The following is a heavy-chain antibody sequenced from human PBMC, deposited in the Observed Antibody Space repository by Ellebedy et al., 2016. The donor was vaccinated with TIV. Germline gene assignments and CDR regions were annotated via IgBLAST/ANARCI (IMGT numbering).Heavy chain of an antibody. V-gene: IGHV5-51*01. CDR1: GFTFISYW. J-gene: IGHJ4*02. CDR3: ATGLTGEAQAG. D-gene: IGHD3-9*01. CDR2: IYPGDSDT. Sequence: GESLKISCKGSGFTFISYWIGWVRQMPGKGLEWMGIIYPGDSDTKYSPSFQGQVTISADKSINTAYLQLSSLKASDTAMYYCATGLTGEAQAGWGQGTLVTVSS.